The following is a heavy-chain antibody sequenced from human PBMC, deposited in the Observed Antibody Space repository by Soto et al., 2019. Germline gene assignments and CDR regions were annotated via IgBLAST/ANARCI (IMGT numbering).Heavy chain of an antibody. D-gene: IGHD5-18*01. V-gene: IGHV5-51*01. CDR2: IYPGDSDT. J-gene: IGHJ4*02. CDR3: ARHDTAMVHRFDY. Sequence: RGESLKISCNGSGYSFTIYWIGWVRQMPGKGLEWMGIIYPGDSDTRYSPSFQGQVTISADKSITTAYLQWSSLKASDTAMYYCARHDTAMVHRFDYWGQGTLVTVSS. CDR1: GYSFTIYW.